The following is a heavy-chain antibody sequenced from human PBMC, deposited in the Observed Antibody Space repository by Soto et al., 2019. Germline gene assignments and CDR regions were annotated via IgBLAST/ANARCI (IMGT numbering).Heavy chain of an antibody. Sequence: GASVKVSCKASGGTFSSYAISWVRQAPGQGLEWMGGIIPIFGTANYAQKFQGRVTITADESTSTAYMELSSLRSEDTAVYYCASSTSSGPNWFDPWGQGTLVTAPQ. CDR1: GGTFSSYA. CDR3: ASSTSSGPNWFDP. D-gene: IGHD2-15*01. V-gene: IGHV1-69*13. J-gene: IGHJ5*02. CDR2: IIPIFGTA.